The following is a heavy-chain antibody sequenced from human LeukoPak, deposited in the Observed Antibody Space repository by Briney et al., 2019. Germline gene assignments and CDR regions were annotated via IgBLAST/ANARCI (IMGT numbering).Heavy chain of an antibody. J-gene: IGHJ4*02. CDR2: IKQDGSEK. CDR1: GFTFSSYW. Sequence: GGSLRLSCAASGFTFSSYWMSWVRQAPGKGLEWVANIKQDGSEKYYVDSVKGRFTISRDNAKNSLYLQMNSLRAEDTAVYYCARESRKMVRGVIKDFDYWGQGTLVTVSP. CDR3: ARESRKMVRGVIKDFDY. D-gene: IGHD3-10*01. V-gene: IGHV3-7*01.